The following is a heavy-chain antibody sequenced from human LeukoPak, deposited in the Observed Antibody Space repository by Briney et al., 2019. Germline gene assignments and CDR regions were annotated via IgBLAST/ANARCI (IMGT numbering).Heavy chain of an antibody. D-gene: IGHD3-22*01. J-gene: IGHJ3*02. CDR3: ARGPYSYDSSGAFDI. CDR2: IFYSGST. Sequence: SETLSLTCTVSGGSISSYYWSWIRQSPGKGLEWIGYIFYSGSTNYNPSLKSRVTISLDTSKNQFSLKLTSVTAADTAVYFCARGPYSYDSSGAFDIWGQGTMVTVSS. CDR1: GGSISSYY. V-gene: IGHV4-59*08.